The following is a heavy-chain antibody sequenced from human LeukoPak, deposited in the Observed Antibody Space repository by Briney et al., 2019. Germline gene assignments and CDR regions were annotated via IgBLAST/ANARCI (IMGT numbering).Heavy chain of an antibody. CDR1: GYTFTGYY. D-gene: IGHD5-24*01. J-gene: IGHJ4*02. CDR2: INPNSGGT. CDR3: ARAEMATLYYFDY. Sequence: GASVKVSCKASGYTFTGYYMHWVRQAPGQGLEWMGWINPNSGGTNYAQKFQGRVTMTRDTSISTAYMELSRLRFDDTAVYYCARAEMATLYYFDYWGQGTLVTVSS. V-gene: IGHV1-2*02.